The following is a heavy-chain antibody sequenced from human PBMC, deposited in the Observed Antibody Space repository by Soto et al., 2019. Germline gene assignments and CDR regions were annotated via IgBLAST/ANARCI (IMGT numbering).Heavy chain of an antibody. CDR1: GFTFSGYW. CDR2: INSDGSST. D-gene: IGHD3-22*01. J-gene: IGHJ4*02. CDR3: ARVFSYYYDSSGYPFDY. Sequence: GGSLRLSCAASGFTFSGYWMHWVRQAPGKGLVWVSRINSDGSSTSYADSVKGRFTISRDNAKNTLYLQMNSLRAEDTAVYYCARVFSYYYDSSGYPFDYWGQGTLVTVSS. V-gene: IGHV3-74*01.